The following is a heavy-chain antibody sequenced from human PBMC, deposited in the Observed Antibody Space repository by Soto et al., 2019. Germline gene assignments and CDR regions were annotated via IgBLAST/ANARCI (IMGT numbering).Heavy chain of an antibody. CDR3: GRGRSGQIVIFY. D-gene: IGHD1-26*01. J-gene: IGHJ4*02. Sequence: ASVKVSCKASGYTFTGHYIHWVRQAPEQGPEWMGEIGPESGATRYAQKFQGRVTMTRDMSITTVYMELNNLSPDDTAVYYCGRGRSGQIVIFYWGQGTPVTVSS. V-gene: IGHV1-2*02. CDR2: IGPESGAT. CDR1: GYTFTGHY.